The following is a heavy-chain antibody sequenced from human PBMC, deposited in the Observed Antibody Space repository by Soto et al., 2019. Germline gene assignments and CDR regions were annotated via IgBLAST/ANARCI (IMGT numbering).Heavy chain of an antibody. D-gene: IGHD2-21*01. CDR3: ARLRIATNNFKWFDP. J-gene: IGHJ5*02. CDR1: GAALNSGNYY. CDR2: IYVTGAV. V-gene: IGHV4-31*03. Sequence: PSETLSLTCSVSGAALNSGNYYWSWVRQVPGQGLEWIGHIYVTGAVDYNPSLRGRITISQDTSDRQFSLNLRLVTDADTAVYYCARLRIATNNFKWFDPWGQGTLVTVSS.